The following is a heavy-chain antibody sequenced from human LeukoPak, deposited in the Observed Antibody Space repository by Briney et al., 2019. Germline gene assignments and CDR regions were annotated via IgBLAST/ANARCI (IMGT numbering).Heavy chain of an antibody. CDR1: GGSISSYY. Sequence: SETLSLTCIVSGGSISSYYWSWIRQPPGKGLEWIGYIYYSGSTNYNPSLKSRVTISVDTSKNQFSLKLSSVTAADTAVYYCARDTAMKRWGQGTLVTVSS. J-gene: IGHJ4*02. CDR2: IYYSGST. CDR3: ARDTAMKR. V-gene: IGHV4-59*01. D-gene: IGHD5-18*01.